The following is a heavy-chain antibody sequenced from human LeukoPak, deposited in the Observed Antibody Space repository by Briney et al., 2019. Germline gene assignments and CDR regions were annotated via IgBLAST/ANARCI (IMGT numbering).Heavy chain of an antibody. CDR2: ISSSGGNT. CDR3: AKVTISYNSGWYFDY. V-gene: IGHV3-23*01. CDR1: RFTFSTYA. J-gene: IGHJ4*02. D-gene: IGHD6-19*01. Sequence: GGSLRLSCAASRFTFSTYAMTWVRRAPGKGLEWVSAISSSGGNTYYADSVKGRFTISRDSSKNTLYLQMNSLRAEDTAVYFCAKVTISYNSGWYFDYWGQGTLVTVSS.